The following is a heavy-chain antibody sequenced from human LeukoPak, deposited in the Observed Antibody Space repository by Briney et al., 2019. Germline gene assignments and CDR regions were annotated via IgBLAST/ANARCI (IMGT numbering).Heavy chain of an antibody. V-gene: IGHV3-30*18. D-gene: IGHD3-10*01. CDR3: AKAEDGSGALGFDP. CDR1: GFTFSSYG. Sequence: PGGSLRLSCAASGFTFSSYGMHWVRQAPGKGLEWVAVISYDGSNKYYTDSVKGRFTISRDNSKNTLYLQMNSLRAEDTAVYYCAKAEDGSGALGFDPWGQGPLVTVSS. J-gene: IGHJ5*02. CDR2: ISYDGSNK.